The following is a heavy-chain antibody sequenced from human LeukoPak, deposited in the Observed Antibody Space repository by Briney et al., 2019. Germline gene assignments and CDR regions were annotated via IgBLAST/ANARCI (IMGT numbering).Heavy chain of an antibody. D-gene: IGHD3-10*01. V-gene: IGHV4-34*01. Sequence: GSLRLSCAASGFTFSNAWMSWVRQAPGKGLEWIGEINHSGSTNYNPSLKSRVTISVDTSKNQFSLKLSSVTAADTAVYYCARGKFPLWFGEYPHHYGMDVWGQGTTVTVSS. J-gene: IGHJ6*02. CDR1: GFTFSNAW. CDR2: INHSGST. CDR3: ARGKFPLWFGEYPHHYGMDV.